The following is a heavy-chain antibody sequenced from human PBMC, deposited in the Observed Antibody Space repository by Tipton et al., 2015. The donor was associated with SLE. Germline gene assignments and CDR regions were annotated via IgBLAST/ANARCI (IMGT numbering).Heavy chain of an antibody. Sequence: TLSLTCAVYGGSFSGYYWSWIRQPPGKGLEWIGEINHSGSTNYNPSLKSRVTISVDTSKNQFSLNLSSVTAADTAVYYCAREGTKGVAFDTWGQGTMVTVSS. CDR1: GGSFSGYY. V-gene: IGHV4-34*01. D-gene: IGHD2-8*01. CDR2: INHSGST. CDR3: AREGTKGVAFDT. J-gene: IGHJ3*02.